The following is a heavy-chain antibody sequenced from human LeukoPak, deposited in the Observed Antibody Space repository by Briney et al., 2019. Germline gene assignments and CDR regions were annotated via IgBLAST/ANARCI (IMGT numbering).Heavy chain of an antibody. CDR3: ARIGTMTKGAFDI. D-gene: IGHD3-22*01. J-gene: IGHJ3*02. CDR2: IYYSGST. CDR1: NGSVSSYY. V-gene: IGHV4-59*02. Sequence: SETLSLTCTVSNGSVSSYYWSWIRQPPGKGLEWIGYIYYSGSTNYNPSLKSRVTISVDTSKNQFSLKLSSVTAADTAVYYCARIGTMTKGAFDIWGQGTMVTVSS.